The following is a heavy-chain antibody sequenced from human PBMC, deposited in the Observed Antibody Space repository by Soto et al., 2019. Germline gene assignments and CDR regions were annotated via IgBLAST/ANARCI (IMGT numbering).Heavy chain of an antibody. V-gene: IGHV3-23*01. CDR1: GFTFSSYA. Sequence: GGSLRLSCAASGFTFSSYAMSWVRQAPGKGLEWVSAISGSGGSTYYADSVKGRFTISRDNSKNTLYLQMNSLRAEDTAVYYCAKDLDSCSSTSCYADYFDYWGQGTLVTVSS. J-gene: IGHJ4*02. CDR3: AKDLDSCSSTSCYADYFDY. D-gene: IGHD2-2*01. CDR2: ISGSGGST.